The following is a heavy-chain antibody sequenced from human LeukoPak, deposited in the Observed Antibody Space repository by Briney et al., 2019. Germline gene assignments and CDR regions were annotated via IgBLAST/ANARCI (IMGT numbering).Heavy chain of an antibody. CDR2: IFYSGST. V-gene: IGHV4-59*08. Sequence: SETLSLTCTVSGGSISNYYWSWIRQPPEKGLEWIGYIFYSGSTNYNPSLMSRVTISVDTSKNQFSLKLSSVTAADTAVYYCARQRITAADIDYWGQGTLVTVSS. CDR3: ARQRITAADIDY. J-gene: IGHJ4*02. D-gene: IGHD6-13*01. CDR1: GGSISNYY.